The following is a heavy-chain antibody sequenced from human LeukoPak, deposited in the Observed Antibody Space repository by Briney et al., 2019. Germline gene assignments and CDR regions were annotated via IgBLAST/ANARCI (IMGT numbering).Heavy chain of an antibody. D-gene: IGHD5-18*01. V-gene: IGHV4-59*01. CDR3: ARAVTERYDHVGLDY. J-gene: IGHJ4*02. Sequence: SETLSLTCTVSGGSISSYYWSWIRQPPGKGLEWIGYIYYSGSTNYNPSLKSRVTVSVGTSKNQFSLKLSSVTAADTAVYYCARAVTERYDHVGLDYWGQGTLVTVSS. CDR2: IYYSGST. CDR1: GGSISSYY.